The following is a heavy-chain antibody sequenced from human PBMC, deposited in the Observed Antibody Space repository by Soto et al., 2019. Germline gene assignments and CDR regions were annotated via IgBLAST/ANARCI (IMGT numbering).Heavy chain of an antibody. CDR2: INHTGGT. CDR1: GGSVNGYY. V-gene: IGHV4-34*01. Sequence: SETLSLTCAVYGGSVNGYYWNWIRQPPGKGLEWIGEINHTGGTHYNTSLKSRVTMSVDTSKNQFSLRLSSVTAADTAIYYCATRITVFGLLIPPFDPWGQGTQVTVSS. J-gene: IGHJ5*02. CDR3: ATRITVFGLLIPPFDP. D-gene: IGHD3-3*01.